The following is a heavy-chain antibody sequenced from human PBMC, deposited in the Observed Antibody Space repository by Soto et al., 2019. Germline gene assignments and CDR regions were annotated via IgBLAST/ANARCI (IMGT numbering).Heavy chain of an antibody. V-gene: IGHV4-31*03. CDR3: ARGPPWYYYDSSGYYNWFDP. CDR2: IYYSGST. Sequence: PSETLSLTCTVSGGSISSGGYYWSWIRQHPGKGLEWIGYIYYSGSTYYNPSLKSRVTISVDTSKNQFSLKLSSVTAADMAVYYFARGPPWYYYDSSGYYNWFDPWGQGTLVTVSS. CDR1: GGSISSGGYY. J-gene: IGHJ5*02. D-gene: IGHD3-22*01.